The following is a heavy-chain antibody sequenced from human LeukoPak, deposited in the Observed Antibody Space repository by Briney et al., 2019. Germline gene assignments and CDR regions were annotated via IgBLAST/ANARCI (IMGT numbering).Heavy chain of an antibody. CDR2: IYYSGST. CDR3: ARRANRWDHIDY. CDR1: GGSISSSSYY. V-gene: IGHV4-39*01. Sequence: PSETLSLTCTVSGGSISSSSYYWGWIRQPPGKGLEWIGSIYYSGSTYYNPALKSRVTICVDTSKNQFSLKLSSVTAADTAVYYCARRANRWDHIDYWGQGTLVTVSS. D-gene: IGHD1-14*01. J-gene: IGHJ4*02.